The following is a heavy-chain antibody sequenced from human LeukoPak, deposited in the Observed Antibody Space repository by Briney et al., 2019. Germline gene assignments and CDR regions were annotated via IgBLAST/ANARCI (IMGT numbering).Heavy chain of an antibody. V-gene: IGHV4-59*01. Sequence: PSETLSLTCTVSGGSISIYYWSWIRQPPGKGLECIGYIYYSGSTNYNPSLKSRVTISVDTSKNQFSLKQSSVTAADTAVYYCARGAARYYYYYMHVWGKGTTVTVSS. J-gene: IGHJ6*03. CDR1: GGSISIYY. CDR3: ARGAARYYYYYMHV. CDR2: IYYSGST.